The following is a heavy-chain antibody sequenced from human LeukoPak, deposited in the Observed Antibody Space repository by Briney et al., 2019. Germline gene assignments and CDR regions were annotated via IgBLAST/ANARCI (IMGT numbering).Heavy chain of an antibody. CDR3: AQSRITGALPDF. D-gene: IGHD2-15*01. CDR2: ISGGGGNT. V-gene: IGHV3-23*01. J-gene: IGHJ4*02. CDR1: GFTFSNYA. Sequence: PGGSLRLSCAASGFTFSNYAMSWVRQAPGQGLEWVSAISGGGGNTFYADSVKGRFTVSRDNSKNTLYLQMNSLRAEDTAVYYCAQSRITGALPDFWGQGTLVTVSS.